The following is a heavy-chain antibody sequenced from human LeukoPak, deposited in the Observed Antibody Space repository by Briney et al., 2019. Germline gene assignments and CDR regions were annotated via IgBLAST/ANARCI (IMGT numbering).Heavy chain of an antibody. CDR1: GGTFSSYA. CDR2: IIPIFGTA. CDR3: ASRIYYDFWSGYYSFDY. Sequence: ASVKVSCKASGGTFSSYAISWERQAPGQGLEWMGGIIPIFGTANYAQKFQGRVTITADESTSTAYMELSSLRSEDTAVYCCASRIYYDFWSGYYSFDYWGQGTLVTVSS. J-gene: IGHJ4*02. D-gene: IGHD3-3*01. V-gene: IGHV1-69*01.